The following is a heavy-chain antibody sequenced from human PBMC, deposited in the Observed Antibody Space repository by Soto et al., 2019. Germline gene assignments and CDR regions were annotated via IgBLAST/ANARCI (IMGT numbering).Heavy chain of an antibody. V-gene: IGHV4-39*07. CDR3: ARGLAPTIFGTVPTPNWFDP. Sequence: SETLSLTCTVSGGSISSSSYYWGWIRQPPGKGLEWIGSIYDRGSRNYNPSLRGRLTISLDTSKNQFSLRLSSVTSADTAVYYCARGLAPTIFGTVPTPNWFDPWGQGTLVAVSS. CDR1: GGSISSSSYY. CDR2: IYDRGSR. J-gene: IGHJ5*02. D-gene: IGHD3-3*01.